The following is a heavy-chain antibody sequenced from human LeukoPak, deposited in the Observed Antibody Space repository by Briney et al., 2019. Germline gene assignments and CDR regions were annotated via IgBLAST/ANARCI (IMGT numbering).Heavy chain of an antibody. CDR1: GGSVSSGGYF. CDR3: ARRVAHGFDI. CDR2: IFYSGST. D-gene: IGHD5-12*01. V-gene: IGHV4-61*08. Sequence: SQTLSLTCTVSGGSVSSGGYFWNWIRQHPGKGLEWIGYIFYSGSTNYNPSLKSRVTLSVGTSKNQFSLKLSSVTAADTAVYYCARRVAHGFDIWGQGTMVTVSS. J-gene: IGHJ3*02.